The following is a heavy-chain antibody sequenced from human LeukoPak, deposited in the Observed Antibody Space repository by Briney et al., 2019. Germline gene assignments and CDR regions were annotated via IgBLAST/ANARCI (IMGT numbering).Heavy chain of an antibody. CDR3: AREHSGYDFPGRDYYYMDV. CDR1: GFTFSSYG. D-gene: IGHD5-12*01. J-gene: IGHJ6*03. CDR2: ISYDGSKK. Sequence: GGSLRLSCAASGFTFSSYGIHWVRQAPGKGLEWVAVISYDGSKKDYADSVKGRFTISRDNSKNTLYLQMNTLRPEDTAVYYCAREHSGYDFPGRDYYYMDVWGKGTTVTVSS. V-gene: IGHV3-30*03.